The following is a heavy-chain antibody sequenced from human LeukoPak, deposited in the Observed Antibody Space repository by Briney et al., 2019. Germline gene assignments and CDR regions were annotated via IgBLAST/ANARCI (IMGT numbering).Heavy chain of an antibody. V-gene: IGHV3-7*01. CDR1: GFTFSSYW. CDR2: IKQDGSEK. CDR3: ARDTNVLDAYCGGDCYSDAFDI. Sequence: GGSLRLSCAASGFTFSSYWMSWVRQAPGKGLEWVANIKQDGSEKYYVDSVKGRFTISRDNAKNSLYLQMNSLRAEDTAVYYCARDTNVLDAYCGGDCYSDAFDIWGQGTMVTVSS. D-gene: IGHD2-21*01. J-gene: IGHJ3*02.